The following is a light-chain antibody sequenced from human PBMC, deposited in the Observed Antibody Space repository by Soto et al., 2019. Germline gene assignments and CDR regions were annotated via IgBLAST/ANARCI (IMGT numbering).Light chain of an antibody. J-gene: IGKJ4*01. V-gene: IGKV1-39*01. CDR2: AAS. CDR1: QSISSY. Sequence: DIQMTQSPSSLSASVGDRVTITCRASQSISSYLNWYQQKPGKAPKLLIYAASSLQSGVPSRFSGSGSGTDFTLTISSLQPEDFATYYCLQHNSYPHTFGGGTKVDIK. CDR3: LQHNSYPHT.